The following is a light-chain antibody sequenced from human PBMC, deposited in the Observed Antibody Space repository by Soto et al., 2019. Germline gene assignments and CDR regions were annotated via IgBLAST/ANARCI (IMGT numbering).Light chain of an antibody. Sequence: EIVLTQSPATLSLSPGEKATLSCRASQSLSNYLAWYQQTPGQAPRLLIYGASNRATGIPARFSGSGSGTDFTLTISSLEPEDFAVYYCQQRSNWPSYTFGQGTKLEIK. CDR2: GAS. V-gene: IGKV3-11*01. CDR1: QSLSNY. J-gene: IGKJ2*01. CDR3: QQRSNWPSYT.